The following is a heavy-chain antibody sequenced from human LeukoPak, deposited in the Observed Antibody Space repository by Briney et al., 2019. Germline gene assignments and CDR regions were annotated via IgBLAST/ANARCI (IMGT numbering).Heavy chain of an antibody. CDR2: IRYDGSNK. CDR3: ATSEMATAPFDY. Sequence: GGSLRLSCAASGLTFSSYGMHWVRQAPGKGLEWVAFIRYDGSNKYYADSVKGRFTISRDNSKNTLYLQMNSLRAEDTAVYYCATSEMATAPFDYWGQGTLVTVSS. CDR1: GLTFSSYG. J-gene: IGHJ4*02. D-gene: IGHD5-24*01. V-gene: IGHV3-30*02.